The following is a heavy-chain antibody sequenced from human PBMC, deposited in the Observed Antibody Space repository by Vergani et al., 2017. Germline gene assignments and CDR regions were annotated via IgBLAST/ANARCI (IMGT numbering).Heavy chain of an antibody. CDR1: GGTFSSYA. CDR2: IIPIFVTA. Sequence: QVQLVQSGAEVKKPGSSVKVSCKASGGTFSSYAISWVRQAPGQGLEWMGGIIPIFVTANYAQKFQGRVTITADESTRTAYMELSSLRSEDTAVYYCAREAVLTMVRGRKQYNWFDPWGQGTLVTVSS. CDR3: AREAVLTMVRGRKQYNWFDP. J-gene: IGHJ5*02. V-gene: IGHV1-69*01. D-gene: IGHD3-10*01.